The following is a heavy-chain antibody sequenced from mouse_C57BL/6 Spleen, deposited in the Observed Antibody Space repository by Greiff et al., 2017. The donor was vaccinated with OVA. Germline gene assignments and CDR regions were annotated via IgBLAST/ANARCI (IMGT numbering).Heavy chain of an antibody. D-gene: IGHD2-1*01. Sequence: QVQLKQPGAELVMPGASVKLSCTASGYTFTRYWMHWVKQRPGQGLEWIGEIDPSDSYTNYNQKFKGKSTLTVDKSSSTAYMQLSSLTSEDSAVYYCAREGIYGKDGWYFDVWGTGTTVTVSS. CDR3: AREGIYGKDGWYFDV. CDR2: IDPSDSYT. V-gene: IGHV1-69*01. CDR1: GYTFTRYW. J-gene: IGHJ1*03.